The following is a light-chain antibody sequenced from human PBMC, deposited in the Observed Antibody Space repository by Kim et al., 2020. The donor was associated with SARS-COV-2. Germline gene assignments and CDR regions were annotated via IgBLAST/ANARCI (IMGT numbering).Light chain of an antibody. J-gene: IGLJ2*01. Sequence: GQSITISCTGTSCDVGGYNYVSWYQQHPGKAPKLMIYDVSKRPSGVSNRFSGSKSGNTASLTISGLQAEDEADYYCSSYTSSSTVVFGGGTQLTVL. CDR2: DVS. CDR3: SSYTSSSTVV. CDR1: SCDVGGYNY. V-gene: IGLV2-14*04.